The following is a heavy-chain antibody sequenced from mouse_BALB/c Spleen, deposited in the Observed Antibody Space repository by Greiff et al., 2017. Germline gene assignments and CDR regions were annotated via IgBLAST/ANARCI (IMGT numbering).Heavy chain of an antibody. D-gene: IGHD2-1*01. CDR2: IYYSGTI. V-gene: IGHV3-5*02. CDR1: GISITTGNYR. J-gene: IGHJ2*01. CDR3: ARAYGNYFDY. Sequence: EVKVVESGPGLVKPSQTVSLTCTVTGISITTGNYRWSWIRQFPGNKLEWIGYIYYSGTITYNPSLTSRTTITRDTSKNQFFLEMNSLTAEDTATYYCARAYGNYFDYWGQGTTLTVSS.